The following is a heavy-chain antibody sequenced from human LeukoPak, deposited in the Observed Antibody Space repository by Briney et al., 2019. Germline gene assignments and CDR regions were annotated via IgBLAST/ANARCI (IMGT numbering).Heavy chain of an antibody. CDR1: GFTFSSYA. CDR2: ISYDGSNK. J-gene: IGHJ4*02. Sequence: GGSLRLSCAASGFTFSSYAMLWVRQAPGKGLEWVAVISYDGSNKYYADSVKGRFTISRDNSKDTLYLQMNSLRAEDTAVYYCARDAPSTVAGTLLDYWGQGTLVTVSS. D-gene: IGHD6-19*01. V-gene: IGHV3-30*04. CDR3: ARDAPSTVAGTLLDY.